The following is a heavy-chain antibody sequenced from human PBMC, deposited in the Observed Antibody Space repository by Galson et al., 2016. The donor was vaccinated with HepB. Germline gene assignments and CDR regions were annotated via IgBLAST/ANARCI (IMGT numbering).Heavy chain of an antibody. J-gene: IGHJ6*02. V-gene: IGHV3-21*01. CDR2: IGGTGRDT. Sequence: SLRLSCAGSGFMFSDHNINWVRQAPGKGLEWVSSIGGTGRDTSYADSVKGRFTISRDNPKTSVFLQMNSLRAEDTAGYYWAREMTGIKDMDVWGQGTTVIVSS. CDR1: GFMFSDHN. D-gene: IGHD1-1*01. CDR3: AREMTGIKDMDV.